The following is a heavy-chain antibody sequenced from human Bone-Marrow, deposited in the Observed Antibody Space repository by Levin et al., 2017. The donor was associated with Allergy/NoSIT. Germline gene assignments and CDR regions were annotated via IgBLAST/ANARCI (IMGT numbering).Heavy chain of an antibody. J-gene: IGHJ4*02. V-gene: IGHV3-48*01. CDR1: GFTFSSYS. CDR3: ARDALTKYSSSASPLGY. Sequence: GESLKISCAASGFTFSSYSMNWVRQAPGKGLEWVSYISSSSSTIYYADSVKGRFTISRDNAKNSLYLQMNSLRAEDTAVYYCARDALTKYSSSASPLGYWGQGTLVTVSS. D-gene: IGHD6-13*01. CDR2: ISSSSSTI.